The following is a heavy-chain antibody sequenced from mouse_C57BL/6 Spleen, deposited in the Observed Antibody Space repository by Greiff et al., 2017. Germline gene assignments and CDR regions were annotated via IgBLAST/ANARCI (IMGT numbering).Heavy chain of an antibody. Sequence: DVKLVESGPGLVEPSQTLSLTCSVTGYSITSGDYWNWIRQFPGNKLEWMGHIGYDGSNNYNPSLKNRIFITRDTYKHQFFLKLNSVTAEDTATYYCAVHFYGSSDDAMEYWGEGTSGTVCS. CDR1: GYSITSGDY. CDR2: IGYDGSN. D-gene: IGHD1-1*01. J-gene: IGHJ4*01. CDR3: AVHFYGSSDDAMEY. V-gene: IGHV3-6*01.